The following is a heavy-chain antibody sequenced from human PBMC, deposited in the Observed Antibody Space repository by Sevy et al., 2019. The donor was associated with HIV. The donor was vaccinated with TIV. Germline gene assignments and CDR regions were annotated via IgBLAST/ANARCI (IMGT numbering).Heavy chain of an antibody. CDR2: INAGNGNT. V-gene: IGHV1-3*01. CDR1: GYTFTSYA. J-gene: IGHJ5*02. Sequence: ASVKVSCKASGYTFTSYAMHWVRQAPGQRLEWMGWINAGNGNTKYPQKFQGRVTITRDTSASTAYMELSSLRSEDTAVYYCARVGYPGLSQFDPWGQGTLVTVSS. CDR3: ARVGYPGLSQFDP. D-gene: IGHD1-1*01.